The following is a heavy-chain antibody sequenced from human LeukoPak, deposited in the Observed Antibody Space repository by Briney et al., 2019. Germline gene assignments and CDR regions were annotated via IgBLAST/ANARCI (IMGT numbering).Heavy chain of an antibody. D-gene: IGHD5-12*01. Sequence: ASVKVSCKASGYTFTNYGISWVRQAPGQGLERMGWISANNGNTNYEQKVQGRVTMTTDTSTSTAYMELRSLRSDDTAVYYCARDGYPFDYWGQGTLVTVSS. CDR1: GYTFTNYG. CDR2: ISANNGNT. V-gene: IGHV1-18*01. CDR3: ARDGYPFDY. J-gene: IGHJ4*02.